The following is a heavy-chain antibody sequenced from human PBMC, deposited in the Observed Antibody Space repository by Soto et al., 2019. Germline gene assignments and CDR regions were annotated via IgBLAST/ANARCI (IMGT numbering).Heavy chain of an antibody. J-gene: IGHJ6*03. D-gene: IGHD2-2*01. CDR1: GGSISSYY. Sequence: SETLSLTCTVSGGSISSYYWSWIRQPPGKGLEWIGYIYYSGSTNYNPSLKSRVTISVDTSKNQFSLKLSSVTAADTAVYYCARTRVVPAALFPYYSYYMDVWGKGTTVTVSS. CDR3: ARTRVVPAALFPYYSYYMDV. V-gene: IGHV4-59*08. CDR2: IYYSGST.